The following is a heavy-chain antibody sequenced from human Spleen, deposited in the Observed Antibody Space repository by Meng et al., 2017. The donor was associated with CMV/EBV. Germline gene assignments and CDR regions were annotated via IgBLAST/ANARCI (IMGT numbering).Heavy chain of an antibody. Sequence: GESLKISCAASGFTFSTYAMHWVRQAPGKGLEWVAFIRYDGSSKYYGDSVKGRFTISRDNSNNMMYLQMNSLRTEDTAVYYCAKIVGPPGEVGAFDIWGQGTVVTVSS. V-gene: IGHV3-30*02. CDR2: IRYDGSSK. J-gene: IGHJ3*02. CDR3: AKIVGPPGEVGAFDI. CDR1: GFTFSTYA. D-gene: IGHD1-26*01.